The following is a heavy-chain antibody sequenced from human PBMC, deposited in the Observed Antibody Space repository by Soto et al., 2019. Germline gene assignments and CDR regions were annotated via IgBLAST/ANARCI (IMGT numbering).Heavy chain of an antibody. D-gene: IGHD3-10*01. CDR2: IRPDGGRT. Sequence: QVQLVQSGAEVKKPGASVKVSCKASGYTFTTYYMHWVRQAPGQGLEWMGIIRPDGGRTSYAQQFQGRVTMTRDTSTSTVYMELSSLRSEDTAVYYCATRDPGHYGGQGTLVTVSS. CDR3: ATRDPGHY. CDR1: GYTFTTYY. V-gene: IGHV1-46*01. J-gene: IGHJ4*02.